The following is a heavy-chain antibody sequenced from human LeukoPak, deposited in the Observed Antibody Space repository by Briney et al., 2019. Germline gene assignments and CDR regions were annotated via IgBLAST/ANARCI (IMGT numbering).Heavy chain of an antibody. CDR3: ATTLGSGWKFDY. D-gene: IGHD6-19*01. V-gene: IGHV3-11*04. J-gene: IGHJ4*02. Sequence: GGSLRLSCAASGFTFSDYYMSWIRQAPGKGLEWVSYITSSGSTRYHADSVKGRFTISGDNAKNSLFLQMNSLRPDDTAVYYCATTLGSGWKFDYWGQGTLVTVSS. CDR2: ITSSGSTR. CDR1: GFTFSDYY.